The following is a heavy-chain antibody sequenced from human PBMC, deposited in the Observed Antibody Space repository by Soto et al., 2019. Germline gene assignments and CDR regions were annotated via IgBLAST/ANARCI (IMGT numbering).Heavy chain of an antibody. J-gene: IGHJ3*02. CDR3: ARDPTYYDYIWGSYRFGDAFDI. V-gene: IGHV3-11*01. CDR2: ISSSGSTI. D-gene: IGHD3-16*02. CDR1: GFTFSDYY. Sequence: VQLVESGGGLVKPGGSLRLSCAASGFTFSDYYMSWIRQAPGKGLEWVSYISSSGSTIYYADSVKGRFTISRDNAKNSLYLQMNSLRAEDTAVYYCARDPTYYDYIWGSYRFGDAFDIWGQGTMVTVSS.